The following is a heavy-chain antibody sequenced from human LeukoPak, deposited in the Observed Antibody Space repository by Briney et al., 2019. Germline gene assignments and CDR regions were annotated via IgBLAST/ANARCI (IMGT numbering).Heavy chain of an antibody. J-gene: IGHJ5*02. D-gene: IGHD2-21*01. Sequence: SETLSLTCTVSGGSISSGGYYWSWIRQHPGKGLEWIGYIYYSGSTYYNPSLKSRVTISVDTSKNQFSLKLSSVTAADTAVYYCARIAAGWFDPWGQGTLVTVSS. CDR1: GGSISSGGYY. CDR2: IYYSGST. V-gene: IGHV4-31*03. CDR3: ARIAAGWFDP.